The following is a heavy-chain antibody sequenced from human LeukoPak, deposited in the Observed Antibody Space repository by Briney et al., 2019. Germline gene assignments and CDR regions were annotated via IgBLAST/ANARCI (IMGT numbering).Heavy chain of an antibody. Sequence: GGSLRLSCAASGFPFSDHEMNWVRQAPWKGLEWVSYISSSGSDKYYPDSVKGRFTISRDNAKNSLYLQMNSLRAEDTAVYYCARARGAHFDYWGQGTLVTVSS. D-gene: IGHD3-10*01. CDR3: ARARGAHFDY. CDR1: GFPFSDHE. J-gene: IGHJ4*02. V-gene: IGHV3-48*03. CDR2: ISSSGSDK.